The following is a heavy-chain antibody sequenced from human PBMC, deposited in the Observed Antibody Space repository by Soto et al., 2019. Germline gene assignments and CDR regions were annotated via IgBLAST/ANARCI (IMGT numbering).Heavy chain of an antibody. V-gene: IGHV5-10-1*01. D-gene: IGHD3-22*01. CDR2: IDPSDSYT. J-gene: IGHJ3*02. Sequence: PGEALKLSCNGSGYSFPSYWISWVRQMPVKVLEMMGRIDPSDSYTNYSPSFQGHVTISADKSISTAYLQWSSLKASDTAMYYCARKVIYYDSSGASADAFDIWGQGTMVTVSS. CDR3: ARKVIYYDSSGASADAFDI. CDR1: GYSFPSYW.